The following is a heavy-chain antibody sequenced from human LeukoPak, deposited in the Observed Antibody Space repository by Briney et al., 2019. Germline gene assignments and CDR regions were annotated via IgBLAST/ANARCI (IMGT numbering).Heavy chain of an antibody. Sequence: GASVKVSCKASGYTFTSYGISWVRQAHGQGLEWMGWISAYNGNTNYAQKLQGRVTMTTDTSTSTAYMELRSLRSDDTAVYYCARADSSGPNGWFDPWGQGTLVTVSS. CDR2: ISAYNGNT. CDR1: GYTFTSYG. CDR3: ARADSSGPNGWFDP. J-gene: IGHJ5*02. D-gene: IGHD6-19*01. V-gene: IGHV1-18*01.